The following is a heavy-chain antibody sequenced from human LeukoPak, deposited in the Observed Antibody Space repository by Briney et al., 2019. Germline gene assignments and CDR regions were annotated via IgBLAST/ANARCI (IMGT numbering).Heavy chain of an antibody. CDR1: GFTFGDYA. D-gene: IGHD3-16*02. J-gene: IGHJ4*02. Sequence: PGRSLRLSCTASGFTFGDYAMSWARQAPGKGLEWVGFIRSKAYGGTTEYAASVKGRFTISRADSKSIAYLQMNSLKTEDTAVYYCTSMITFGGVIVRDYWGQGTLVTVSS. V-gene: IGHV3-49*04. CDR2: IRSKAYGGTT. CDR3: TSMITFGGVIVRDY.